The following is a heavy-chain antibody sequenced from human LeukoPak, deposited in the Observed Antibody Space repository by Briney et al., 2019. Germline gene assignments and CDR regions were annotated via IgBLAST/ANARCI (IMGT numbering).Heavy chain of an antibody. Sequence: SETLSLTCTVSGASISSGSYYWIWIRQAAEKGLEWIGRISTSGSPNYNPSLKSRVTMSVDTSKNQFSLELSSVTAADTALYFCAREFLYYYDSSGYYYYFDYWGQGTLVTVSS. CDR1: GASISSGSYY. J-gene: IGHJ4*02. V-gene: IGHV4-61*02. CDR2: ISTSGSP. D-gene: IGHD3-22*01. CDR3: AREFLYYYDSSGYYYYFDY.